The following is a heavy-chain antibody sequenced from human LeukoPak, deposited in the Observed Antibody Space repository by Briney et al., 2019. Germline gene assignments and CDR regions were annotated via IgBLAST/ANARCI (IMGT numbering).Heavy chain of an antibody. Sequence: GGSLRLSCAASGFTVSSNYMSWVRQAPGKGLEWVSIIYSGGSTYHADSVKGRFTISRDNSKNTLYLQMNSLRAEDTAVYYCARDPGYNYGYDCWGQGTLVTVSS. CDR3: ARDPGYNYGYDC. CDR2: IYSGGST. CDR1: GFTVSSNY. D-gene: IGHD5-18*01. J-gene: IGHJ4*02. V-gene: IGHV3-53*01.